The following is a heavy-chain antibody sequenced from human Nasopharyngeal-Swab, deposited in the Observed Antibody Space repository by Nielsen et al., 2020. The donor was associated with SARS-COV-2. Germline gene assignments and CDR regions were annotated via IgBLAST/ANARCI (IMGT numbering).Heavy chain of an antibody. CDR1: GYTFTGYY. CDR3: ATSPAVVVTEGWFDP. V-gene: IGHV1-2*06. J-gene: IGHJ5*02. CDR2: INPNSGGT. D-gene: IGHD2-21*02. Sequence: ASVQVSCNAAGYTFTGYYMHSVRQAPGQGLEWMGRINPNSGGTNYAQKFQGRVTMTEDTSTDTAYMELSSLRSGDTAVYYCATSPAVVVTEGWFDPWGQGTLVTVSS.